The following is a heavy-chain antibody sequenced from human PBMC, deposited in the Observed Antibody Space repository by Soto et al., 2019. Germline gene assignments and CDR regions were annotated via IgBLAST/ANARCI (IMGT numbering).Heavy chain of an antibody. Sequence: PGGSLRLSCAASGFTFSSYGMHWVRQAPGKGLEWVAVIWYDGSNKYYADSVKGRFTISRDNSKNTLYLQMNSLRAEDTAVYYCARECPESVVPAAMPRPPDYWGQGTLVTVSS. J-gene: IGHJ4*02. CDR3: ARECPESVVPAAMPRPPDY. D-gene: IGHD2-2*01. CDR2: IWYDGSNK. V-gene: IGHV3-33*01. CDR1: GFTFSSYG.